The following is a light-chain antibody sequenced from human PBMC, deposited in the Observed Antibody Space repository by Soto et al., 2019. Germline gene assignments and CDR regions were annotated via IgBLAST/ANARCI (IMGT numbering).Light chain of an antibody. V-gene: IGLV2-14*01. CDR3: NSYTSNRTYV. CDR1: SSDVGGYIF. CDR2: EAS. Sequence: QSVLTQPASVSGSPGQSITISCSGTSSDVGGYIFVSWYQQYPGKAPKLMIYEASNRPSGVPSRFSGSKSGKTASLTISGLQAEDEADYYCNSYTSNRTYVFGTGTKVTVL. J-gene: IGLJ1*01.